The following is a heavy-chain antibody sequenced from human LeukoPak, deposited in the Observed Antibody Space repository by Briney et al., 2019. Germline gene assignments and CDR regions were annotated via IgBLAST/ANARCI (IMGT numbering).Heavy chain of an antibody. V-gene: IGHV4-59*08. J-gene: IGHJ4*02. CDR2: IYYTGST. Sequence: SETLSLTCTVSGGSISSYYWSWIRQPPAKGLEWIGYIYYTGSTKYNPSLKSRVTISVDTSKNQFSVKLSSVSAADTAVYYCARHGGYSYGSFDYWGQGTLVTVSS. CDR3: ARHGGYSYGSFDY. D-gene: IGHD5-18*01. CDR1: GGSISSYY.